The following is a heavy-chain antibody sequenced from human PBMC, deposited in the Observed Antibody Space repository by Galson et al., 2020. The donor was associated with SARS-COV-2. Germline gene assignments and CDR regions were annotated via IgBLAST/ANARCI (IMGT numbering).Heavy chain of an antibody. J-gene: IGHJ4*02. Sequence: GGSLRLSCAASGFTFDDYGMSWVRQAPGKGLEWVSGINWNGGSTGYADSVKGRFTISRDNAKNSLYLQMNSLRAEDTALYYCAVDSSGYHAAGYWGQGTLVTVSS. CDR3: AVDSSGYHAAGY. CDR1: GFTFDDYG. D-gene: IGHD3-22*01. CDR2: INWNGGST. V-gene: IGHV3-20*04.